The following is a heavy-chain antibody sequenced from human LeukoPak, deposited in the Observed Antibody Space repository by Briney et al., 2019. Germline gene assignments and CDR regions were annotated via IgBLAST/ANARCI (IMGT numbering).Heavy chain of an antibody. D-gene: IGHD3-22*01. Sequence: ASVKVSCKASGYTFIDYYVQWVRQAPGQGPEWMGWINPKSGAAMYAQKFQDRVTMTKDTSISTAYTELSSLKSDDTAVYYCAREFGDYHDSTGYSGLDYWGQGSLVTVSS. V-gene: IGHV1-2*02. CDR1: GYTFIDYY. CDR3: AREFGDYHDSTGYSGLDY. CDR2: INPKSGAA. J-gene: IGHJ4*02.